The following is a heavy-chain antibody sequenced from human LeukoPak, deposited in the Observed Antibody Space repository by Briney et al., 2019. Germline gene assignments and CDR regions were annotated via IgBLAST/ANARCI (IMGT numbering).Heavy chain of an antibody. CDR1: GFTFDDYG. V-gene: IGHV3-20*04. CDR2: INWNGGST. J-gene: IGHJ6*03. D-gene: IGHD3-22*01. CDR3: ARSSSKTSGYYYYYYYYYMDV. Sequence: GGSLRLSCAASGFTFDDYGMSWVRQAPGKGLEWVSGINWNGGSTGYADSVKGRFTISRDNAKNSLYLQMNSLRAEDTALYYCARSSSKTSGYYYYYYYYYMDVWGKGTTVTVSS.